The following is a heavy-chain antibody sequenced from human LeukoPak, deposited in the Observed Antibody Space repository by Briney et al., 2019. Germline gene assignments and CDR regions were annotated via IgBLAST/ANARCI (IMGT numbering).Heavy chain of an antibody. CDR3: ARKSGSGNDY. Sequence: PSETPSLTCTVSGGSISSSSYYWGWIRQPPGKGLEWIGSIYYSGSTYYNPSLKSRVTISVDTSKNQFSLKLSSVTAADTAVYYCARKSGSGNDYWGQGTLVTVSS. J-gene: IGHJ4*02. CDR1: GGSISSSSYY. V-gene: IGHV4-39*01. CDR2: IYYSGST. D-gene: IGHD3-10*01.